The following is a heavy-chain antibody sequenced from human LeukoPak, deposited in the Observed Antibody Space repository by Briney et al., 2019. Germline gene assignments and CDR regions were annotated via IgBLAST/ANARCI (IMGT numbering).Heavy chain of an antibody. CDR3: ARHTGEGSHFQH. CDR1: GYTFTNYW. D-gene: IGHD3-16*01. Sequence: GESLKISRKASGYTFTNYWIGWVRQMPGKGLEWMGIIYPGDSDTRYSPSFRGQVIISADKSIRTAYLQWTSLKASDTAMYYCARHTGEGSHFQHWGQGSLVTVSS. J-gene: IGHJ1*01. V-gene: IGHV5-51*01. CDR2: IYPGDSDT.